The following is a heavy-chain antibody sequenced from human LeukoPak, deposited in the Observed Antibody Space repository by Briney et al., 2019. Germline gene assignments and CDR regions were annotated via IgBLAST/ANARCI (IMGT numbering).Heavy chain of an antibody. CDR2: ISSSSSYI. J-gene: IGHJ4*02. CDR3: AVSYDFWRGYTH. V-gene: IGHV3-21*01. Sequence: GGSLRLSCAASGFTFSSYSMNWVRQAPGKGLEWVSSISSSSSYIYYADSVKGRFTISRDNAKNSLYLQMNSLRAEDTAVYYCAVSYDFWRGYTHWRQGTLVTVSS. D-gene: IGHD3-3*01. CDR1: GFTFSSYS.